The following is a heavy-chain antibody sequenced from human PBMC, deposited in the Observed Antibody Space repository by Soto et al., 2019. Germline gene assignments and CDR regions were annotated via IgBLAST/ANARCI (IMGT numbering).Heavy chain of an antibody. CDR2: ISGSGGST. CDR1: GFTFSSYA. V-gene: IGHV3-23*01. Sequence: EVQLLESGGGLVQPGGSLRLSCAACGFTFSSYAMSWVRQAPGKGLEWVSAISGSGGSTYYADSVNGRFTISRDNSKNTLYLQMNSLRAEDTAVYYCAKKIRFLEWLLFPNFDYWGQGTLVTVSS. J-gene: IGHJ4*02. D-gene: IGHD3-3*01. CDR3: AKKIRFLEWLLFPNFDY.